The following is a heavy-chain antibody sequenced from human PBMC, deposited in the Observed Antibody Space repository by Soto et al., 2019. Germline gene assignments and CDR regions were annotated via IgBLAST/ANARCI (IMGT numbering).Heavy chain of an antibody. CDR1: GGSFSGYY. J-gene: IGHJ3*02. Sequence: QVQLQQWGAGLLKPSETLSLTCAVYGGSFSGYYWSWIRQPPGKGLEWMGEINHSGSTNYNPSLKSRVTISLDTSKNQFSLKLRSVTAADTAMYYCARGFGEGPREITSKHHAFDIWGQGTMLNVSS. V-gene: IGHV4-34*01. CDR3: ARGFGEGPREITSKHHAFDI. CDR2: INHSGST. D-gene: IGHD3-16*01.